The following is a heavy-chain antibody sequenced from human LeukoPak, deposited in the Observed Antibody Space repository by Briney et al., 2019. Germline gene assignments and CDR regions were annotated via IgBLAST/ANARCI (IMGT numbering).Heavy chain of an antibody. Sequence: SETLSLTCAVYGGSFSGYYWSWVRQPPGKGLEWIGEINHSGSTNYNPSLKSRVTISVDTSKNQFSLKLSSVTAADTAVYYCARTLHYDILTGYYPFDYWGQGTLVTVSS. D-gene: IGHD3-9*01. V-gene: IGHV4-34*01. J-gene: IGHJ4*02. CDR1: GGSFSGYY. CDR2: INHSGST. CDR3: ARTLHYDILTGYYPFDY.